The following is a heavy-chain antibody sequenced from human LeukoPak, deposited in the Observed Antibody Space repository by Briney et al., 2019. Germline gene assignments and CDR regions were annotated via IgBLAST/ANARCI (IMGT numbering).Heavy chain of an antibody. J-gene: IGHJ6*03. D-gene: IGHD6-19*01. V-gene: IGHV3-30*01. Sequence: PGGSLRLSCAASGFTFSSYAMHWVRQAPGKGLEWVAVISYDGSNKYYADSVKGRFTISRDNSKNTLYLQMNSLRAEDTAVYYCARDWYSSEPYNYMDVWGKGTTVTVSS. CDR1: GFTFSSYA. CDR2: ISYDGSNK. CDR3: ARDWYSSEPYNYMDV.